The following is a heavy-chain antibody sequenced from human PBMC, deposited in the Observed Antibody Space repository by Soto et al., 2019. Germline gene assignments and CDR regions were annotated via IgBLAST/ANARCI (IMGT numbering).Heavy chain of an antibody. CDR3: ARDHRTHWFDP. Sequence: GGSLRLSCASPGLTVISNYMSWVRQAPGKGLEWVSVIYSGGSTYYADSVKGRFTISRDNSKNTLYLQMNSLRAEDTAVYYCARDHRTHWFDPWGQGTLVTVSS. CDR1: GLTVISNY. J-gene: IGHJ5*02. CDR2: IYSGGST. V-gene: IGHV3-53*01.